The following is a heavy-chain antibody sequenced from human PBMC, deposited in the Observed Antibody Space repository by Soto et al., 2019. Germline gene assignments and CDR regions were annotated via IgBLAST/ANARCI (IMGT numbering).Heavy chain of an antibody. Sequence: PGGSLRLSCAASGFTFSSYAMNWVRQAPGKGLEWVSVISGSGGSTYYADSVKGRFTISRDNAKNSLYLQMNSLRDEDTAVYYCARDPFCGGDCSWYFDLWGRGTLVTVSS. D-gene: IGHD2-21*02. CDR1: GFTFSSYA. V-gene: IGHV3-23*01. J-gene: IGHJ2*01. CDR3: ARDPFCGGDCSWYFDL. CDR2: ISGSGGST.